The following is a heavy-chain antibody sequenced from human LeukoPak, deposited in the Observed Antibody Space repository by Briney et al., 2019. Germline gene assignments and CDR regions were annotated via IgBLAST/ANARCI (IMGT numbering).Heavy chain of an antibody. V-gene: IGHV1-69*05. Sequence: ASVKVSCKASGGTFSSYAISWVRQAPGQGLEWMGGIIPIFGTANYAQKFQGRVTITTDESTSRAYMELSSLRSEDTAVYYCARDGGSYYDAFDIWGQGTMVTVSS. D-gene: IGHD1-26*01. CDR1: GGTFSSYA. CDR2: IIPIFGTA. CDR3: ARDGGSYYDAFDI. J-gene: IGHJ3*02.